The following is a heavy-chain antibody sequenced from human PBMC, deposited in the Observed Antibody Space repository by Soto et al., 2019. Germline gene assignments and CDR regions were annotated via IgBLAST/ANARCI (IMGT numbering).Heavy chain of an antibody. CDR3: AKDLFPTFGWPNAFDI. V-gene: IGHV3-23*01. D-gene: IGHD3-16*01. Sequence: EVQLLESGGGLVQPGGSLRLSCAASGFTFSSYAMSWVRQAPGKGLEWVSAISGSGGSTYYADSVKGRFTISRDNSKNTLYLQMNSLRAEDTAVYYCAKDLFPTFGWPNAFDIWGQGTMVTVSS. CDR1: GFTFSSYA. CDR2: ISGSGGST. J-gene: IGHJ3*02.